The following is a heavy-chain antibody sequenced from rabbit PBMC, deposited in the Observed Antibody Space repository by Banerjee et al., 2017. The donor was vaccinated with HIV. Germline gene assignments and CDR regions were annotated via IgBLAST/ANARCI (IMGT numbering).Heavy chain of an antibody. CDR2: IVTGGSGST. CDR1: GFSFSSSYW. D-gene: IGHD6-1*01. CDR3: ARDDIANASGDMDL. V-gene: IGHV1S45*01. Sequence: EESGGALVQPEGSLTLTCTASGFSFSSSYWICWVRQAPGKGLEWIGCIVTGGSGSTYYASWAKGRFTISKTSSTTVTLQMTSLTAADTATYFCARDDIANASGDMDLWCPGTLVTVS. J-gene: IGHJ6*01.